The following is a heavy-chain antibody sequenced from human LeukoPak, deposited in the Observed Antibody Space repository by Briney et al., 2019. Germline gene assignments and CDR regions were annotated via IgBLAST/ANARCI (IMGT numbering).Heavy chain of an antibody. CDR2: ISGSGGST. V-gene: IGHV3-23*01. Sequence: PGGSLRLSCAASGFTFSSYAMSWVRQAPGKGLEWVSAISGSGGSTYYADSVKGRFTISRDNSKNTLYLQMNRPRAEDTAVYYSAKSPLYYYGSGSYIDYWGQGTLVTVSS. D-gene: IGHD3-10*01. J-gene: IGHJ4*02. CDR3: AKSPLYYYGSGSYIDY. CDR1: GFTFSSYA.